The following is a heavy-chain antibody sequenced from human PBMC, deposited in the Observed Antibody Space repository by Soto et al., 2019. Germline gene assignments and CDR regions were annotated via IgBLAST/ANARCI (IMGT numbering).Heavy chain of an antibody. V-gene: IGHV6-1*01. Sequence: QVQLQQSGPGLVRPSQTLSLTCAISGDSVSSNSSAWNWVRQSPSIGLEWLGRTYYRSRWYNDYAVSVKSRITVNPDASKNQFSLHLNSVTPEDTAVDYCAGTTSLQWYYMDVWDKGTTVAVSS. CDR2: TYYRSRWYN. J-gene: IGHJ6*03. D-gene: IGHD1-7*01. CDR1: GDSVSSNSSA. CDR3: AGTTSLQWYYMDV.